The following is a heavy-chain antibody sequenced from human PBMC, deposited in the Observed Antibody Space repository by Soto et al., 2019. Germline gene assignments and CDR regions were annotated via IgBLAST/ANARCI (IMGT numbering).Heavy chain of an antibody. V-gene: IGHV4-61*01. CDR2: IYYSGST. CDR1: GGSVSSGSYY. CDR3: ARESRITIFGVVTHDAFDI. J-gene: IGHJ3*02. D-gene: IGHD3-3*01. Sequence: QVQLQESGPGLVKPSETLSLTCTVSGGSVSSGSYYWSWIRQPPGKGLEWIGYIYYSGSTNYNPSLKSRVTISVATSKNQFSLKLSSVTAADTAVYYCARESRITIFGVVTHDAFDIWGQGTMVTVSS.